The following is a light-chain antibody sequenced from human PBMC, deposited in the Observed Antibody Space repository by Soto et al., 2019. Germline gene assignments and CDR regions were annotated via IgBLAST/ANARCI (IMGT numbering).Light chain of an antibody. V-gene: IGKV1-5*03. CDR1: QSISSW. Sequence: DIQMAQSPSTLSESVGDRVTITCRASQSISSWLAWYQQKPGKAPKLLIYKASTLKSGVPSRFSGSGSGTEFTLTISSLQPDDFATDYCQHYNSYSEAFGQGTKVDIK. CDR2: KAS. CDR3: QHYNSYSEA. J-gene: IGKJ1*01.